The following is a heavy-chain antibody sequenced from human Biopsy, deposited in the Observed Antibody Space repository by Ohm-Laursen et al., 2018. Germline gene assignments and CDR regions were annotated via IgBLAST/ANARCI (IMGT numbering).Heavy chain of an antibody. CDR2: VHHDGRA. D-gene: IGHD1-26*01. V-gene: IGHV4-34*01. Sequence: GTLSLTCAVYGGTYSGYYWSWIRQPPGKGLEWIGEVHHDGRANYNPSLKSRVTISGDMSKKQFSLKLSGVTAADTAVYFCAREGGGLLPIRLTDFWGPGMMVTVSS. CDR1: GGTYSGYY. CDR3: AREGGGLLPIRLTDF. J-gene: IGHJ4*02.